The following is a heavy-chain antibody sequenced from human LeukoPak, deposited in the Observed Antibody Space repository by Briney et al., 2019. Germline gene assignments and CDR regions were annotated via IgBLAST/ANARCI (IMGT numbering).Heavy chain of an antibody. V-gene: IGHV4-34*01. CDR2: INHGGST. Sequence: PSETLSLTCAVYGGSFSGYYWSWIRQPPGKGLEWIGEINHGGSTNYNPSIKSRVTISVDTSKNQFSLKLSSVTAADTAVYYCARGRDSRIVVVISVLGSRFDPWGQGTLVTVSS. J-gene: IGHJ5*02. CDR3: ARGRDSRIVVVISVLGSRFDP. CDR1: GGSFSGYY. D-gene: IGHD3-22*01.